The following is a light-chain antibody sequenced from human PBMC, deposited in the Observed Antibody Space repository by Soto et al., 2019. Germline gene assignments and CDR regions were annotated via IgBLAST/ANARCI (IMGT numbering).Light chain of an antibody. CDR3: QQYSSYSGT. J-gene: IGKJ1*01. V-gene: IGKV1-5*03. CDR1: QSINDW. Sequence: DIQVTQSPSTLSASVGDRITITCRASQSINDWLAWYQQKPGKAPKLLIFRASYLKSGVPSRFSGSGYGTDFTLTISSLQPDDFASYYCQQYSSYSGTFAQGTKVEIK. CDR2: RAS.